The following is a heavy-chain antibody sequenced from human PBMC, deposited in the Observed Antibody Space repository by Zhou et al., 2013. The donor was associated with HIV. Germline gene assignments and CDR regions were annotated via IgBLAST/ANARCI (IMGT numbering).Heavy chain of an antibody. CDR3: AVDSGSYYDVDDYYYVDV. V-gene: IGHV1-18*01. D-gene: IGHD1-26*01. J-gene: IGHJ6*03. Sequence: QVQLVQSGAEVKKPGASVKVSCKASGYTFTSYGISWVRQAPGQGLEWMGWISAYNGNTNYAQKLQGRVTMTTDTSTSTAYMELRSLRSDDTAVYYCAVDSGSYYDVDDYYYVDVWGKGTTVTVSS. CDR1: GYTFTSYG. CDR2: ISAYNGNT.